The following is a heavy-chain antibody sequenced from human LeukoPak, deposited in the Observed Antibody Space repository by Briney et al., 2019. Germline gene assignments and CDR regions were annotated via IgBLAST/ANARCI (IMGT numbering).Heavy chain of an antibody. V-gene: IGHV3-48*03. D-gene: IGHD5-24*01. CDR3: ARDVHRRDYGMDV. CDR2: ISSSGSTI. CDR1: GFTFSSYE. J-gene: IGHJ6*02. Sequence: GGSLRLSCAASGFTFSSYEMNWERQAPGKGLERVSYISSSGSTIYYADSVKGRFTISRDNPKNSLYLQMNSLRAEDTAVYYCARDVHRRDYGMDVWGQGTTVTVSS.